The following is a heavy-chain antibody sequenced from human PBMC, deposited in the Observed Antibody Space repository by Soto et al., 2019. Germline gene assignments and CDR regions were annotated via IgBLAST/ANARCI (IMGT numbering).Heavy chain of an antibody. CDR3: AKRSNPFDT. CDR2: ISGSGDHI. V-gene: IGHV3-23*01. CDR1: GFTLSGYV. J-gene: IGHJ4*02. Sequence: EVQLLESGGGLVQPGGSLRLSCAASGFTLSGYVMSWVRQAPGKGLEWVSDISGSGDHIFYADSVKGLFTISRDNSKNTLYLQMNSLRAEDTAVYYCAKRSNPFDTWGQGTLVTVSS.